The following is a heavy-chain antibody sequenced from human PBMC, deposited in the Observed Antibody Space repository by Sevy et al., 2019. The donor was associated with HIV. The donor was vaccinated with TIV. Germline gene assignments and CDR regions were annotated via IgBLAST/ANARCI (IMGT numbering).Heavy chain of an antibody. Sequence: GGSLRLSCAASGFTVGSNYMSWVRQAPGKGLEWVSIIYSGVTTSYADSVKGRFTNSRDNSKNTLYLQMNSLRAEETAEYYCSSVSVYYYDSSDYYTTGNAFDIWGQGTMVTVSS. V-gene: IGHV3-66*01. D-gene: IGHD3-22*01. CDR3: SSVSVYYYDSSDYYTTGNAFDI. CDR1: GFTVGSNY. CDR2: IYSGVTT. J-gene: IGHJ3*02.